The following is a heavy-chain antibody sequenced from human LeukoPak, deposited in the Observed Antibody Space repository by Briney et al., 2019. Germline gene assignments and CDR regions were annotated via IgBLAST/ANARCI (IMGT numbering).Heavy chain of an antibody. CDR1: GFTVSSNY. CDR3: ARDFPRGIKETSD. V-gene: IGHV3-66*02. J-gene: IGHJ4*02. D-gene: IGHD2/OR15-2a*01. Sequence: GGSLRLSCAASGFTVSSNYVSWVRQAPGKGLEWVSVIYSGGSTYYADSVKGRFTISRDNSKNTLYLQMNSLRAEDTAVYYCARDFPRGIKETSDWGQGTLVTVSS. CDR2: IYSGGST.